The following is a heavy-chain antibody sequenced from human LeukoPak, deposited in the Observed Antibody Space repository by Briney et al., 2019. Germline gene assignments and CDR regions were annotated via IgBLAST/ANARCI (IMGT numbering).Heavy chain of an antibody. CDR2: ITGGSDYT. V-gene: IGHV3-21*06. J-gene: IGHJ2*01. CDR1: GFIFSNYN. D-gene: IGHD2/OR15-2a*01. CDR3: AQNFDL. Sequence: PGGSLRLSCTASGFIFSNYNMNWVRQAPGKGLEWVSSITGGSDYTHYVDSVKGRFTISRDNAKNSLYLQMNSLRAEDTAVYYCAQNFDLWGRGTLVTVSS.